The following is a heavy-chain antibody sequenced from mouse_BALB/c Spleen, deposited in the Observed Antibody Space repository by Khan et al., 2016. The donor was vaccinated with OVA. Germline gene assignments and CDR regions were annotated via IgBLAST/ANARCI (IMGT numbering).Heavy chain of an antibody. Sequence: EVQLQESGPGLVKPSQSLSLTCSVTGYSITSGYYWNWIRQFPGNKLEWMGYISYDGSNNYNPSLKNRISITRDTSKNQFFLKLTSVTTEDTAIYSCARDGDYYWYFDVWGAGTTVTVSS. CDR1: GYSITSGYY. D-gene: IGHD2-13*01. CDR2: ISYDGSN. V-gene: IGHV3-6*02. CDR3: ARDGDYYWYFDV. J-gene: IGHJ1*01.